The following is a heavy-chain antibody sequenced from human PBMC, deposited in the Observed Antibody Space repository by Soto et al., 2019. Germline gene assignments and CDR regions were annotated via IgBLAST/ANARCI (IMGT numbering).Heavy chain of an antibody. J-gene: IGHJ6*03. D-gene: IGHD2-2*01. V-gene: IGHV1-3*01. Sequence: ASVKVSCKASGYTFTNYAVHWVRQAPGQRLEWMGWINAGNGNTRFSQDFQGRLSLTRDISARTVYMELSSLRSEGTAVYFCARGHLAVVPVASWFYYMDVWGKGTTVTVSS. CDR2: INAGNGNT. CDR3: ARGHLAVVPVASWFYYMDV. CDR1: GYTFTNYA.